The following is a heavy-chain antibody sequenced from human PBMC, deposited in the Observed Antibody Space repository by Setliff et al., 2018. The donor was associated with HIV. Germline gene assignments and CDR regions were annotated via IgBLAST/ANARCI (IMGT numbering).Heavy chain of an antibody. V-gene: IGHV7-4-1*02. CDR2: INTNSGNP. CDR3: ARGGTHYDFWSGYRLGYVDL. D-gene: IGHD3-3*01. Sequence: GASVMVSCKASGYTFSNYAVNWVRQAPGQGLEWMGYINTNSGNPTYAQGFTGRFVFSLDTSVSTAYLQISSLKAEDTAMYYCARGGTHYDFWSGYRLGYVDLWGRGALVTVSS. J-gene: IGHJ2*01. CDR1: GYTFSNYA.